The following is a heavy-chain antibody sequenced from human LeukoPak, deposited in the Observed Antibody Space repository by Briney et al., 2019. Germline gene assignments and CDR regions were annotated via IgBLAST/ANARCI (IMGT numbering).Heavy chain of an antibody. D-gene: IGHD3-10*01. Sequence: GGSLRLSCAASGFTFSSYGIHWVRQAPGKGREGGAVIGKDGAAKYYADSVRGRFTISRDNSENTLDLQMDSLSAEDTAVYYCAKEEGWGVNVFDYWGQGALVTVSS. V-gene: IGHV3-30*18. CDR2: IGKDGAAK. CDR3: AKEEGWGVNVFDY. J-gene: IGHJ4*02. CDR1: GFTFSSYG.